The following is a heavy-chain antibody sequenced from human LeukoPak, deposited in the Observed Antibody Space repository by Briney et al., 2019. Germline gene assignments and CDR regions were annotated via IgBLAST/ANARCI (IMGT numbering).Heavy chain of an antibody. CDR3: AKDWGYASGTFFVN. V-gene: IGHV3-30*18. Sequence: GGSLRLSCAASGFTFSSYGMHWVRQAPGKGLEWVAVISSEGRDKYYAESVKGRFTISRDNPKNTLYLQMNSLRVEDTAVYYCAKDWGYASGTFFVNWGQGTLVPVSP. CDR1: GFTFSSYG. J-gene: IGHJ4*02. CDR2: ISSEGRDK. D-gene: IGHD6-19*01.